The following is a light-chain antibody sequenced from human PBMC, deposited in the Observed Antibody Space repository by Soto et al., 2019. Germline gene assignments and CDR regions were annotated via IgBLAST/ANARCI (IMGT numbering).Light chain of an antibody. Sequence: QSVLTQPPSVSAAPGQGVTISCSGSSSNIGNNYVSWYQQLPGTAPKLLIYENNKRPSGIPDRFSGSKSGTSATLGTTGLQSGDEADYYCATWDSSLSVKVFGTGTKVTVL. J-gene: IGLJ1*01. V-gene: IGLV1-51*02. CDR1: SSNIGNNY. CDR3: ATWDSSLSVKV. CDR2: ENN.